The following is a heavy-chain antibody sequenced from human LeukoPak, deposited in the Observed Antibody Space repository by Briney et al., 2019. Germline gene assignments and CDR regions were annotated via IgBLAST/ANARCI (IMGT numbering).Heavy chain of an antibody. Sequence: PSETLSLTCTVSGASIRSGDYYWSWIRQPPGKGLEWIGYIYDSGSTYYNPSLKSRITISVDTSENRFSLKLSSVTAADTAVYYCARDTAFDIWGQGTMVTVSS. CDR3: ARDTAFDI. CDR2: IYDSGST. CDR1: GASIRSGDYY. J-gene: IGHJ3*02. V-gene: IGHV4-30-4*01.